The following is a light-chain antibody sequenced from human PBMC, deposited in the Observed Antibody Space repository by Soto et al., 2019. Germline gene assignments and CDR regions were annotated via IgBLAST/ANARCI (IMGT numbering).Light chain of an antibody. J-gene: IGKJ1*01. CDR3: QQYENYWT. Sequence: DIQMSHSRVTLSATAGDRVTITCRASQSISSWLAWYQQKPGKAPKLLIYDASNLESGVPSRFSGSGSGTEFTLTISNLQPDDFATYYCQQYENYWTFGQGAKV. CDR1: QSISSW. V-gene: IGKV1-5*01. CDR2: DAS.